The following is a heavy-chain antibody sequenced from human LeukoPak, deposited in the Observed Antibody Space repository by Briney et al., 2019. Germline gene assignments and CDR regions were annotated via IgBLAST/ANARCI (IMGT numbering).Heavy chain of an antibody. CDR2: ISSSSSYT. Sequence: GGSMRPSCVGSGFTFSDYYMSWISQAQGKGMEWVSSISSSSSYTNYADSVKGRFTISRDNAKNLLYLQMNSLRAEDTAVYYCARGTYADYWGQGTLVTVSS. D-gene: IGHD3-16*01. CDR3: ARGTYADY. V-gene: IGHV3-11*05. CDR1: GFTFSDYY. J-gene: IGHJ4*02.